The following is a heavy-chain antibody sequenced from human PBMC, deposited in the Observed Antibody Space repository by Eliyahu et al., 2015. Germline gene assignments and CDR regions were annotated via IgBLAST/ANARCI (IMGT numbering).Heavy chain of an antibody. CDR3: ARRSPAIVGAAPPNYFDP. J-gene: IGHJ5*02. CDR2: IFWDDDK. V-gene: IGHV2-5*02. CDR1: GFSISTSGVG. Sequence: QITLKESGPPLVKPTQTLTLTCSLSGFSISTSGVGVAWMRQPPGKALEWLAFIFWDDDKHYNPSLKSRLTITKDTSKNQVVLRMTNMDPVDTGTYFCARRSPAIVGAAPPNYFDPWGQGALVTVSS. D-gene: IGHD3-22*01.